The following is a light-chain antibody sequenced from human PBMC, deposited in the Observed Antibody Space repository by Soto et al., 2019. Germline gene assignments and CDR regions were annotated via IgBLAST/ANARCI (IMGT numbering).Light chain of an antibody. CDR3: QQYNSHSET. Sequence: DIQMTQSPSTLSSSVRVRVTITCRASQSVGTWVAWYQQKPGKAPKLLIYGASNLESGVPSRFSGSGSGTEFTLTINSLQADDFATYYCQQYNSHSETFGQGTKVDIK. J-gene: IGKJ1*01. CDR2: GAS. CDR1: QSVGTW. V-gene: IGKV1-5*01.